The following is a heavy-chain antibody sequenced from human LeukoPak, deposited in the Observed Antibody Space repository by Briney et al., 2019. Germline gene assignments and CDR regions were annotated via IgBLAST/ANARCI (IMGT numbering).Heavy chain of an antibody. CDR1: GGSISSSSYY. D-gene: IGHD5-24*01. CDR3: ARDGNGYRPGYYYYYMDV. CDR2: IYYSGST. J-gene: IGHJ6*03. V-gene: IGHV4-39*07. Sequence: SETLSLTCTVSGGSISSSSYYWGWIRQPPGKGLEWIGSIYYSGSTYYNPSLKSRVTISVDTSKNQFSLKLSSVIAADTAVYYCARDGNGYRPGYYYYYMDVWGKGTTVTVSS.